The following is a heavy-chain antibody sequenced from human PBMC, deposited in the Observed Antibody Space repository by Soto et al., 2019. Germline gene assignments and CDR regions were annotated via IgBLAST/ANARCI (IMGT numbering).Heavy chain of an antibody. Sequence: QVQLVQSGAEVKKPGASVKVSCKASGYTFTSYAMHWVRQAPGQRLEWMGWINAGNGNTKYSQKFQGRVTITRDTXASTAYMELSSLRSEDTAVYYCACGPGGPDGPGDYWGQGTLVTVSS. CDR1: GYTFTSYA. J-gene: IGHJ4*02. V-gene: IGHV1-3*01. D-gene: IGHD2-15*01. CDR3: ACGPGGPDGPGDY. CDR2: INAGNGNT.